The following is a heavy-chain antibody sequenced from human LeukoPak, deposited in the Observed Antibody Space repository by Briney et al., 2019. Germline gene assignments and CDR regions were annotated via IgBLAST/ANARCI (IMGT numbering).Heavy chain of an antibody. CDR3: ASHTTTNKRSAFAI. CDR1: GGSISNYY. J-gene: IGHJ3*02. Sequence: SETLSLTCTVSGGSISNYYWTWIRQPPGKGLEWIGYIYNSGSTNYNPSLKSRVTVSVDTSENQFSLHLNSVTAADTAVYYCASHTTTNKRSAFAIWGQGTMVTVSS. V-gene: IGHV4-59*01. D-gene: IGHD2/OR15-2a*01. CDR2: IYNSGST.